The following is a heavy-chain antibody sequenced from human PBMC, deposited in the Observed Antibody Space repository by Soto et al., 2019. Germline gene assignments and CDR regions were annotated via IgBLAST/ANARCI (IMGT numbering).Heavy chain of an antibody. D-gene: IGHD6-25*01. V-gene: IGHV3-23*01. CDR2: ISGGGPPT. J-gene: IGHJ4*02. CDR3: AIRTYSTGWYYLDL. CDR1: GFTFSSYG. Sequence: EVQMLESGGGLVQPGGSLRLSCTGSGFTFSSYGMSWVRQAPGKGLEWVSGISGGGPPTYYADSVRGRFTISRDNSKNTLYLQMTSLRAEDTAVYYCAIRTYSTGWYYLDLWGRGTLVTVSA.